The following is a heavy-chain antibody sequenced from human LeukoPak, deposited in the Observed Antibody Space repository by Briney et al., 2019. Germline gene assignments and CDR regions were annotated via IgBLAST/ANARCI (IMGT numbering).Heavy chain of an antibody. J-gene: IGHJ4*02. V-gene: IGHV5-51*01. Sequence: GESLKISCKGSGYSFTSYWIAWVRQMPGKGLERMGIIYPGDSDTRYSPSFQGQVTISADKSITTAYLQWSSLKASDTAMYYCAAAFVCSGGSCYDYWGQGTLVTVSS. CDR2: IYPGDSDT. D-gene: IGHD2-15*01. CDR3: AAAFVCSGGSCYDY. CDR1: GYSFTSYW.